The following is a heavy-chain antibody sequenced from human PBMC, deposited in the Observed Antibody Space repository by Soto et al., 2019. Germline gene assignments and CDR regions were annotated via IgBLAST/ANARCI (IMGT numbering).Heavy chain of an antibody. CDR2: ISYDGSNK. CDR3: ARDITMVRGVVSYGMDV. Sequence: ESGGGVVQPGRSLRLSCAASGFTFSSYAMHWVRQAPGKGLEWVAVISYDGSNKYYADSVKGRFTISRDNSKNTLYLQMNSLRAEDTAVYYCARDITMVRGVVSYGMDVWGQGTTVTVSS. J-gene: IGHJ6*02. V-gene: IGHV3-30-3*01. CDR1: GFTFSSYA. D-gene: IGHD3-10*01.